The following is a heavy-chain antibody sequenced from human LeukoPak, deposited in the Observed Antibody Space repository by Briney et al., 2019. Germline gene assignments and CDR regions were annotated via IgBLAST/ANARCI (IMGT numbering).Heavy chain of an antibody. V-gene: IGHV1-18*01. D-gene: IGHD3-16*02. Sequence: ASVKVSCKASGYTFTSYGISWVRQAPGQGLEWVGWISAYNDNTNYAQKLQGRVTMTTDTSTSTAYMELRSLRSDDTAVYYCARGTIGGGIVMLPDYWGQGTLVTVSS. CDR2: ISAYNDNT. CDR3: ARGTIGGGIVMLPDY. J-gene: IGHJ4*02. CDR1: GYTFTSYG.